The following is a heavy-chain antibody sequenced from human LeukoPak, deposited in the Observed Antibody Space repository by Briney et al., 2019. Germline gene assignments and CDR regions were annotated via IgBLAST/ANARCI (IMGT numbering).Heavy chain of an antibody. V-gene: IGHV3-23*01. CDR2: IFGNGDTT. D-gene: IGHD3-10*01. J-gene: IGHJ4*02. Sequence: GGSLRLSCAASGFSFSSYAMNWVGQAPGKGLEWVSIIFGNGDTTYYADSVKGRFTVSRDNSKATLYLQINDLRPDDTAIYSCAKRHTMVRGGPCFDYWGQGLLVTVSS. CDR1: GFSFSSYA. CDR3: AKRHTMVRGGPCFDY.